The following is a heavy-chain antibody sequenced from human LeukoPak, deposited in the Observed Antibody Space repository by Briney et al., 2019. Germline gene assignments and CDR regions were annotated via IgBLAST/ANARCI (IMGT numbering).Heavy chain of an antibody. V-gene: IGHV3-7*01. D-gene: IGHD2-15*01. J-gene: IGHJ3*02. CDR2: VKEDGDQK. CDR1: GFTFSTYC. Sequence: GGSLRLSCAASGFTFSTYCMTWVRQAPGKGLEWVANVKEDGDQKNYVDSVKGRFTISRDNARNLLFPQMNSLRAEDTAVYYCARGSGAFDIWGQGTMVTVSS. CDR3: ARGSGAFDI.